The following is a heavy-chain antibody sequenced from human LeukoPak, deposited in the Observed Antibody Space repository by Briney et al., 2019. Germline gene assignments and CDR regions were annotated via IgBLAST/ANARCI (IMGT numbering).Heavy chain of an antibody. V-gene: IGHV4-38-2*02. D-gene: IGHD5-12*01. CDR2: IYQSGST. CDR3: ARRWWLRGPDVLIPFDY. J-gene: IGHJ4*02. Sequence: SETLSLTCSVSGYSIRSGYHWAWFRQAPGKGLEWMGSIYQSGSTYDNLSLKSRVTLSVDTSRNQFSLKLTSVTAADSAVYYCARRWWLRGPDVLIPFDYWGQGTLVSVSS. CDR1: GYSIRSGYH.